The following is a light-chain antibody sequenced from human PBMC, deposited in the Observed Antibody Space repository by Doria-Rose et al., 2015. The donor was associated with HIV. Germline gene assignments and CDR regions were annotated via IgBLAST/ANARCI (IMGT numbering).Light chain of an antibody. CDR1: QSFSSTY. J-gene: IGKJ1*01. Sequence: VRPQSPGTLSLSPGERATLSCRASQSFSSTYLAWYQQKPGQAHSLLIYDGSTRATGIPDRFSASGSGTDFTLTINRLEPEDFALYYCHQYGTSWTFGQGTKVEI. V-gene: IGKV3-20*01. CDR2: DGS. CDR3: HQYGTSWT.